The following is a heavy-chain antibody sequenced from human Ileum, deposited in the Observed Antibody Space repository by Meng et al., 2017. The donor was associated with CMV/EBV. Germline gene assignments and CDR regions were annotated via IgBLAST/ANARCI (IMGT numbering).Heavy chain of an antibody. Sequence: QVQLQASGPGLVKPSQTLSLTCTVSGDSISSGNYYWSWIRQPAGKGLEWIGRFYTRGSTHYNASLKSRVTISVDTSKNQFSLQLTSVTGADTAVYYCARNEDGYFDYWGQGILVTVSS. CDR2: FYTRGST. V-gene: IGHV4-61*02. D-gene: IGHD1-1*01. J-gene: IGHJ4*02. CDR3: ARNEDGYFDY. CDR1: GDSISSGNYY.